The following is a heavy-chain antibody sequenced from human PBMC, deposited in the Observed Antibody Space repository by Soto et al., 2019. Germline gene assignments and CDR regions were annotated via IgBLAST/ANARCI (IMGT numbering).Heavy chain of an antibody. CDR1: GGSISSGGYS. CDR2: IYHSGSI. J-gene: IGHJ4*02. V-gene: IGHV4-30-2*01. CDR3: ARAPYY. Sequence: QLQLQESGSGLVKPSQTLSLTCAVSGGSISSGGYSWSWIRQPPGKGLEWIGYIYHSGSIYYNPSPKRRVTISVDRSKIPFSLELISVTDADTAVDYGARAPYYWGQGTLFTVSS.